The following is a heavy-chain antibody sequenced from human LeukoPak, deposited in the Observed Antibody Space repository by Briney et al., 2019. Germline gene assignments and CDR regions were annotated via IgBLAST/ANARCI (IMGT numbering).Heavy chain of an antibody. V-gene: IGHV3-53*04. Sequence: TGGSLRLSCAASGFTFTNAWMSWVRQAPGKGLEWVSVIYSGGSTYYADSVKGRFTISRHNSKNTLYLQMNSLRAEDTAVYYCACHDIYGMDVWGQGTTVTVSS. CDR3: ACHDIYGMDV. CDR2: IYSGGST. J-gene: IGHJ6*02. CDR1: GFTFTNAW.